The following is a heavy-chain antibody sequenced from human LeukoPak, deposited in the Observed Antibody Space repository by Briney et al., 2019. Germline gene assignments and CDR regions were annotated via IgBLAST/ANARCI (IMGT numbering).Heavy chain of an antibody. D-gene: IGHD1-26*01. Sequence: GESLKISCKGSGYSFTSYGISWVRQPTGQGLEWMGWMNPNSGNTDYAQKFQGRVTITRNTSISTAYMELSSLRSEDTAVYYCARGFGSYYTGSWFDYWGQGTLVTVSS. J-gene: IGHJ4*02. CDR3: ARGFGSYYTGSWFDY. V-gene: IGHV1-8*03. CDR2: MNPNSGNT. CDR1: GYSFTSYG.